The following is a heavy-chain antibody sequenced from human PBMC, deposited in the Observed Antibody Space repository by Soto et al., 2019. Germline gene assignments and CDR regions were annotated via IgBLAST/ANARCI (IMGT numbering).Heavy chain of an antibody. D-gene: IGHD2-15*01. CDR3: AREILAPDFYFHGMDV. J-gene: IGHJ6*02. V-gene: IGHV1-18*04. Sequence: QGQLVQSGAEVKKPGASVKVSCKASGYTFTSYGISWVRQAPGQGLEWMGWISAKKGNTKYAQKFQGRVTITTDTSTSTAYMELRSLRSDDTAVYYCAREILAPDFYFHGMDVWGQETTVTVSS. CDR1: GYTFTSYG. CDR2: ISAKKGNT.